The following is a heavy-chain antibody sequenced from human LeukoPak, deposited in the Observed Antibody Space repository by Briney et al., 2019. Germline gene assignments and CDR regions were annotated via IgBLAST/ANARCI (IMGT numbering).Heavy chain of an antibody. CDR1: GFTISSNW. D-gene: IGHD3-16*01. CDR2: IKQDGTEK. CDR3: ARWGYEAAFHYYYYYYMDV. J-gene: IGHJ6*03. V-gene: IGHV3-7*01. Sequence: PGGSLRLSCVASGFTISSNWMSWVRQAPGKGLEWVAKIKQDGTEKSYVDSVKGRLTISRDNAKNSLYLQMNSLRAEDMAVYYCARWGYEAAFHYYYYYYMDVWGKGTTVTVSS.